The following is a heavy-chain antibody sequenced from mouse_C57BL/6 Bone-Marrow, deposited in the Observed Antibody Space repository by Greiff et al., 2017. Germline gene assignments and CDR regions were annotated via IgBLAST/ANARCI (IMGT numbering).Heavy chain of an antibody. J-gene: IGHJ1*03. CDR1: GFNIKDDY. CDR3: TAFLMTTVVAHWYFDV. V-gene: IGHV14-4*01. D-gene: IGHD1-1*01. Sequence: EVKLMESGAELVRPGASVKLSCTASGFNIKDDYMHWVKQRPEQGLEWIGWIDPENGDTEYASKFQGKATITADTSSNTAYLQLSSLTSEDTAVYYCTAFLMTTVVAHWYFDVWGTGTTVTVSS. CDR2: IDPENGDT.